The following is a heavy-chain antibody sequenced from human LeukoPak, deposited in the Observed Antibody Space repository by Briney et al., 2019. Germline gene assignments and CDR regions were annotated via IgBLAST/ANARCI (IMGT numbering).Heavy chain of an antibody. CDR2: IYPGDSDT. V-gene: IGHV5-51*01. J-gene: IGHJ5*02. CDR3: ARRPVPYYDFWSGQGWFDP. CDR1: GYSFTSYW. D-gene: IGHD3-3*01. Sequence: GESLKISCKCSGYSFTSYWIGWVRQMPGKGLEWMGIIYPGDSDTRYSPSFQGQVTISVDKSISTAYLQWSSLKASDTAIYYCARRPVPYYDFWSGQGWFDPWGQGTLVTVSS.